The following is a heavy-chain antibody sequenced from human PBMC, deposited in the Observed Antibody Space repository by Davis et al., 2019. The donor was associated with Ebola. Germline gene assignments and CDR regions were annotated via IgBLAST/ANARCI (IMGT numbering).Heavy chain of an antibody. D-gene: IGHD3-9*01. Sequence: PGGSLRLSCAASGFTFSSYGMHWVRQAPGKGLEWVAVISYDGSNKYYADSVKGRFTISRDNSKNTLYLQMNSLRAEDTAVYYCAYLSPLYTFDYWGQGTLVTVSS. CDR1: GFTFSSYG. CDR2: ISYDGSNK. J-gene: IGHJ4*02. V-gene: IGHV3-30*03. CDR3: AYLSPLYTFDY.